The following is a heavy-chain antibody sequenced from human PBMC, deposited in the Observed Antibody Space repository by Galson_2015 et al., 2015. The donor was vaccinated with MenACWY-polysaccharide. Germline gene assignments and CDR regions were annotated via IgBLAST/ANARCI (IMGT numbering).Heavy chain of an antibody. Sequence: SLRLSCAASGFTFSSYAMSRVRQAPGKGLEWVSAISGSGGSTYYADSVKGRFTISRDNSKNTLYLQMNSLRAEDTAVYYCAKAPPLFNDPQDYYGMDVWGQGTTVTVSS. CDR2: ISGSGGST. D-gene: IGHD3-10*02. CDR1: GFTFSSYA. CDR3: AKAPPLFNDPQDYYGMDV. V-gene: IGHV3-23*01. J-gene: IGHJ6*02.